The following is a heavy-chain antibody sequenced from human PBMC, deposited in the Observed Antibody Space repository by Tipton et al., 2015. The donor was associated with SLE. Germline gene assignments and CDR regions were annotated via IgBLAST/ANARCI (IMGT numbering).Heavy chain of an antibody. Sequence: TLSLTCAVYGGSFSGYYWSWIRQPPGKGLEWIGNIYHTGTTYYNPSLKSRLTISVDTSKNQFSLRLSSVTAADTAVYYCASQVGATTATYFDYWGQGTLVTVSS. D-gene: IGHD1-26*01. CDR3: ASQVGATTATYFDY. CDR2: IYHTGTT. V-gene: IGHV4-34*01. J-gene: IGHJ4*02. CDR1: GGSFSGYY.